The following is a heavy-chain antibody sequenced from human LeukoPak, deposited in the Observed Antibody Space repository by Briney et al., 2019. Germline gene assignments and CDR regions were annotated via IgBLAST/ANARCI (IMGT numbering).Heavy chain of an antibody. Sequence: GGSLRLSCAASGFTFSSYSMNWVRQAPGKGLEWVSSSSSSNSYIYYADSMKGRLTISRDNAKNSLYLQMNSLRAEDTAVYYCARDRLRFFDSYAFDVWGQGTMVTVSS. CDR3: ARDRLRFFDSYAFDV. D-gene: IGHD3-9*01. CDR2: SSSSNSYI. V-gene: IGHV3-21*04. CDR1: GFTFSSYS. J-gene: IGHJ3*01.